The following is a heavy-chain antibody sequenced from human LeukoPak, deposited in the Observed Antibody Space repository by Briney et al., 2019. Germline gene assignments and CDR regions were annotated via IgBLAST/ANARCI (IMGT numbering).Heavy chain of an antibody. D-gene: IGHD4-23*01. J-gene: IGHJ4*02. V-gene: IGHV3-30*02. CDR1: GFTFTNFG. Sequence: AGGSLRLSCAASGFTFTNFGMHWVRQAPGKGLEWVAFIRYDGTNKYFADSVKGRFTISRDNSKNTLSLQMNNLRAEDAAIYYCAKDNDGGNQGILEYWGQGTLVTVSS. CDR3: AKDNDGGNQGILEY. CDR2: IRYDGTNK.